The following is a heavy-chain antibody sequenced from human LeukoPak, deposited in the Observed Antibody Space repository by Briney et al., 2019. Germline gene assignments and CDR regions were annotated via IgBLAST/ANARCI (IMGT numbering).Heavy chain of an antibody. CDR3: VREGLRRGGLDS. CDR2: MKKDGSEK. Sequence: PGGSLRLSCAASGFSFSSHWMTWVRQTPGKGLEWVANMKKDGSEKYYVDSVEGRFTISRDNAKDSLYLQMNSLRVEDTAVYYCVREGLRRGGLDSWGQGTLVTVSS. J-gene: IGHJ4*02. CDR1: GFSFSSHW. V-gene: IGHV3-7*01. D-gene: IGHD3-10*01.